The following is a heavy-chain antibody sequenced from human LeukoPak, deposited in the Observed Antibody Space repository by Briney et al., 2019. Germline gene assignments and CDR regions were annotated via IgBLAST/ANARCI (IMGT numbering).Heavy chain of an antibody. J-gene: IGHJ3*02. CDR3: ARQSFIAGDNWNYVLNGDDALDI. V-gene: IGHV1-18*01. Sequence: ASMKVSCKASGYTFSRYGITWVRQAPGQGLEYMGWITAYVGNTNFAQKFQARVTMTTDTSTNTAYMELRSLRSDDTAVYYCARQSFIAGDNWNYVLNGDDALDIWGQGTMVTVSS. D-gene: IGHD1-7*01. CDR2: ITAYVGNT. CDR1: GYTFSRYG.